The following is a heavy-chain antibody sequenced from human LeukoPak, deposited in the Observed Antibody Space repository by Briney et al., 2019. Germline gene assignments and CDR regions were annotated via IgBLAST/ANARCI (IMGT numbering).Heavy chain of an antibody. CDR3: ARASMVRGVITPFDY. Sequence: GESLKISCKGSGYSFTSYWIGWVRQMPGKGLEWMGIIHPGDSDTRYSPSFQGQVTISADKSISTAYLQWSSLKASDTAMYYCARASMVRGVITPFDYWGQGTLVTVSS. D-gene: IGHD3-10*01. J-gene: IGHJ4*02. V-gene: IGHV5-51*01. CDR1: GYSFTSYW. CDR2: IHPGDSDT.